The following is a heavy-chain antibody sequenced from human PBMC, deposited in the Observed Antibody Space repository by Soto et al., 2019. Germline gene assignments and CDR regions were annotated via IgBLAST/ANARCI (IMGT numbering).Heavy chain of an antibody. CDR2: ISAYNGNT. Sequence: QVQLVQSGAEVKKPGASVKVSCKASGYTFTSYGISWVRQAPGQGLEWMGWISAYNGNTNYAQKLQGRVTMTTDTATSTAYRELRSLRSDDTAVYYCASAGYCSGGSWYSLFFDPWGQGTLVTVSS. D-gene: IGHD2-15*01. CDR1: GYTFTSYG. V-gene: IGHV1-18*01. CDR3: ASAGYCSGGSWYSLFFDP. J-gene: IGHJ5*02.